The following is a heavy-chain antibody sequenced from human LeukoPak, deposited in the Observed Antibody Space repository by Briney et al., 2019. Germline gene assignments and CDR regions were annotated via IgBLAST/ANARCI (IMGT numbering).Heavy chain of an antibody. V-gene: IGHV1-2*02. CDR1: GYTFTGYY. CDR2: INPNSGGT. D-gene: IGHD4-17*01. CDR3: ARITYGDFHPFDY. Sequence: ASVKVSCKASGYTFTGYYMHWVRQAPGQGLEWMGWINPNSGGTNYAQKFQGRVTMTRDTSISTAYMELSRLRSDDTAVYYSARITYGDFHPFDYWGQGTLVTVSS. J-gene: IGHJ4*02.